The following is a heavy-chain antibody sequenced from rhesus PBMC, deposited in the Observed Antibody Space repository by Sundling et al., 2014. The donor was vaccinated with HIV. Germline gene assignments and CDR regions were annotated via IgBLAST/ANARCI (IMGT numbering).Heavy chain of an antibody. V-gene: IGHV4-73*01. D-gene: IGHD4-29*01. CDR1: GGSISGYYY. Sequence: QVKLQQWGEGLVKPSETLSLTCAVYGGSISGYYYWSWIRQPPGKGLEWIGYIYGNSASTNYNPSLKNRVTISKDTSKNQFSLKLSSVTAADTAVYYCARDRRATVAATWGFDYWGQGVLVTVSS. CDR2: IYGNSAST. CDR3: ARDRRATVAATWGFDY. J-gene: IGHJ4*01.